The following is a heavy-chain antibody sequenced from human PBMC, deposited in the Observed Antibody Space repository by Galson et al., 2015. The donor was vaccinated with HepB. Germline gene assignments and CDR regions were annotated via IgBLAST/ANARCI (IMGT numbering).Heavy chain of an antibody. CDR1: AASTNRHTYY. CDR3: ARQPYISGWLYWYFDL. Sequence: ETLSPPSAVSAASTNRHTYYRRATRPPPGGGREWAGSTYYTGTTYYNPSLKSRVPISVDASKDHFSLKVRSMTAADTAAYYCARQPYISGWLYWYFDLWGRGTLVTVSS. V-gene: IGHV4-39*01. J-gene: IGHJ2*01. CDR2: TYYTGTT. D-gene: IGHD6-19*01.